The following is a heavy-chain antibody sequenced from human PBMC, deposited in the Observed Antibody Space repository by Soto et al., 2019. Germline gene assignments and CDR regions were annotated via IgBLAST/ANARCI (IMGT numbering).Heavy chain of an antibody. J-gene: IGHJ6*02. D-gene: IGHD1-1*01. CDR2: IYPGDSDT. V-gene: IGHV5-51*01. CDR3: ARAEGEPSYGMDV. CDR1: GYSFTSYW. Sequence: GESLKISCKGSGYSFTSYWIGWLRQMPGKGLEWMGIIYPGDSDTRYSPSFQGQVTISADKSISTAYLQWSSLKASDTAMYYCARAEGEPSYGMDVWGQGTTVTRSS.